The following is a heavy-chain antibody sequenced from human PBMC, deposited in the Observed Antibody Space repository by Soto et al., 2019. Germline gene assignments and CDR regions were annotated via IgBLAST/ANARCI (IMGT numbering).Heavy chain of an antibody. CDR2: ISAYNGNT. V-gene: IGHV1-18*01. Sequence: QVQLVQSGSEVKKPGASVKVSCKASGYTFTNYGMSWVRQAPGQGLEWMGWISAYNGNTNHAQNFQGRVTMTTDTSTNKAYMELRSRRSDATAVYYCARCYCSVGSCYSCWHFDLWGRGDLVTVSS. CDR3: ARCYCSVGSCYSCWHFDL. J-gene: IGHJ2*01. CDR1: GYTFTNYG. D-gene: IGHD2-15*01.